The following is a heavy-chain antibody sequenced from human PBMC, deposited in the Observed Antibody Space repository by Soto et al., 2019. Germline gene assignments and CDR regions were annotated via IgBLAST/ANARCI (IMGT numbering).Heavy chain of an antibody. D-gene: IGHD3-10*01. J-gene: IGHJ4*02. Sequence: QITLKESGPTLVTPTQTLTLTCTFSGFSLGTSGVGVGWIRQPPGKALELLVIIYWDDDKRYSPSLRRRLTVTKDTSRNQVVLTMTNVDPVDTATYFCAHRRIGVSPSYYGDFDYWGQGTLVTVSS. V-gene: IGHV2-5*02. CDR3: AHRRIGVSPSYYGDFDY. CDR2: IYWDDDK. CDR1: GFSLGTSGVG.